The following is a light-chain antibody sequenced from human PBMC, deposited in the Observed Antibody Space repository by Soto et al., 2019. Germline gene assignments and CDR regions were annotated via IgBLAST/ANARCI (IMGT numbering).Light chain of an antibody. V-gene: IGLV1-44*01. CDR1: SPNIGSNT. Sequence: QSVLTQPPSASGTPGQRVTISCSGSSPNIGSNTVNWYQQRPGTAPKFLIYINNQRHSGVTDRFSGSKSGTSASLAISGLQSEDEADYYCAAWDDSLNGYDFGPGTKLTVL. CDR2: INN. J-gene: IGLJ1*01. CDR3: AAWDDSLNGYD.